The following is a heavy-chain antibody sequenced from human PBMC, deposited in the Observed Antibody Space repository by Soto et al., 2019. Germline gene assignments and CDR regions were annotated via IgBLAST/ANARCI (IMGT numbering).Heavy chain of an antibody. Sequence: SGPTLVNPTQTLTLTCTFSGFSLTTSGVGVGWIRHPPGKALEWLALIFWNDDERYSPSLTSRLTITKDTSKNQVVLTMTNMDPVDTPTYYCVHTGYSYDPFGYRGRGTLVTVSS. CDR3: VHTGYSYDPFGY. V-gene: IGHV2-5*01. D-gene: IGHD5-18*01. CDR1: GFSLTTSGVG. J-gene: IGHJ4*02. CDR2: IFWNDDE.